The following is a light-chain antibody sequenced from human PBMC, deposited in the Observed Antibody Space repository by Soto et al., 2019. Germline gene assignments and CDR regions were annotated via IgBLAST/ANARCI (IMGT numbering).Light chain of an antibody. CDR1: QSVSSK. V-gene: IGKV3-15*01. CDR2: DAS. Sequence: EIAMTQSPATLSVSPGERATLSCRASQSVSSKLAWYQQKPGQAPRLLIYDASTRATGIPARFSGSGSGTEFTLTISSLQSEDFAVYYCQQYGSSPITFGQGTRLEIK. CDR3: QQYGSSPIT. J-gene: IGKJ5*01.